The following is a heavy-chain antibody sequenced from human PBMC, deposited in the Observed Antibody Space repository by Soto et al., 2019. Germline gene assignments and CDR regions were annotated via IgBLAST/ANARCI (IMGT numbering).Heavy chain of an antibody. CDR3: ARDAQPKGVAADGASDY. J-gene: IGHJ4*02. Sequence: SVKVSCKASGYTFKNYGIKWVRQAPGQRLEWVGWITTYNGNRYSAEKFQGRVTMTTDTSTSTTYMELKSLTSDDTGVYYCARDAQPKGVAADGASDYWGQGTLVTVSS. CDR2: ITTYNGNR. CDR1: GYTFKNYG. V-gene: IGHV1-18*01. D-gene: IGHD6-19*01.